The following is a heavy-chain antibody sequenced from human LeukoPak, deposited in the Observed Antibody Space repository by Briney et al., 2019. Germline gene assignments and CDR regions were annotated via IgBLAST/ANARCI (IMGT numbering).Heavy chain of an antibody. CDR2: ISGSGGST. D-gene: IGHD3-3*01. J-gene: IGHJ4*02. CDR3: AKGHTIFGVVITWSDY. V-gene: IGHV3-23*01. Sequence: GGSLRLSCAASGFTFSNAWMSWVRQAPGKGLEWVSAISGSGGSTYYADSVKGRFTISRDNSKNTLYLQMNSLRAEDTAVYYCAKGHTIFGVVITWSDYWGQGTLVTVSS. CDR1: GFTFSNAW.